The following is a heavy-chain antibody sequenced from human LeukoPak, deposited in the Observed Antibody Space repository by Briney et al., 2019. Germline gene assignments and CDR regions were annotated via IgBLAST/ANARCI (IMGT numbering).Heavy chain of an antibody. V-gene: IGHV4-31*03. Sequence: SETLSLTCTVSGGSISSGGYYWRWIRQHPGKGLEWIGYIYYSGSTYYNPSLKSRVTISVDTSKNQFSLKLSSVTAADTAVYYCARASAYYDFWKGYYYYMDVWGKGTTVTVSS. J-gene: IGHJ6*03. CDR1: GGSISSGGYY. CDR2: IYYSGST. D-gene: IGHD3-3*01. CDR3: ARASAYYDFWKGYYYYMDV.